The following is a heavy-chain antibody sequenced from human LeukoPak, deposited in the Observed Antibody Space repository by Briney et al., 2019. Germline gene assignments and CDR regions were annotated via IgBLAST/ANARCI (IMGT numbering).Heavy chain of an antibody. CDR1: GFTFSSYA. Sequence: PGRSLRLSCTAPGFTFSSYAIHWIRQAPGKGLEWVALVWHDGSNKYYADSVKGRFTISRDNAKNSLYLQMNSLRAEDTAVYYCARQYCSGGGCYSSYWGQGTLVTVSS. J-gene: IGHJ4*02. V-gene: IGHV3-33*01. D-gene: IGHD2-15*01. CDR2: VWHDGSNK. CDR3: ARQYCSGGGCYSSY.